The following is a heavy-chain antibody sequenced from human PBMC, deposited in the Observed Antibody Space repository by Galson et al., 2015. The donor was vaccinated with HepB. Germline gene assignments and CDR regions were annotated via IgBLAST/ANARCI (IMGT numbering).Heavy chain of an antibody. CDR2: IYNNGDT. V-gene: IGHV3-53*01. D-gene: IGHD1-26*01. Sequence: LRLSCAASGFIVSSNYMSWVRQAPGKGLQWVSVIYNNGDTYYADSVKGRFTISRDNSKNTVYLQMNSLRAEDTAMYYCARGYSKSWFSGLGYWGQGTLVTVSS. CDR3: ARGYSKSWFSGLGY. CDR1: GFIVSSNY. J-gene: IGHJ4*02.